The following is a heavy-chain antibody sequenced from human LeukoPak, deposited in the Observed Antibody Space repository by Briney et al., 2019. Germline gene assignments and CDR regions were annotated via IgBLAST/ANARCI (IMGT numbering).Heavy chain of an antibody. J-gene: IGHJ5*01. CDR3: ARPWEITMSERSYNWFDS. Sequence: ASVKVSCKASGYTFTAYYIHWVRQAPGRGLEWMGRINPNSGGTNYAQKFQGRVTMTRDTSISTAYMELSRLRSDDTAVYLCARPWEITMSERSYNWFDSWGQGTLVTVSS. V-gene: IGHV1-2*02. D-gene: IGHD1-26*01. CDR2: INPNSGGT. CDR1: GYTFTAYY.